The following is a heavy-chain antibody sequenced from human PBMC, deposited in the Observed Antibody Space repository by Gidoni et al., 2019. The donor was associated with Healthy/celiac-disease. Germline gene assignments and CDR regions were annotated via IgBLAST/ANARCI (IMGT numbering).Heavy chain of an antibody. Sequence: EVQLVESGGGLVQPGGSLRLSCSASGFTFSSYAMHWVRQAPGKGLEYVSAISSNGGSTYYADSVKGRFTISRDNSKNTLYLQMSSLRAEDTAVYYCVGGIAVAGTGRYSTVDYWGQGTLVTVSS. V-gene: IGHV3-64D*06. CDR1: GFTFSSYA. J-gene: IGHJ4*02. CDR2: ISSNGGST. CDR3: VGGIAVAGTGRYSTVDY. D-gene: IGHD6-19*01.